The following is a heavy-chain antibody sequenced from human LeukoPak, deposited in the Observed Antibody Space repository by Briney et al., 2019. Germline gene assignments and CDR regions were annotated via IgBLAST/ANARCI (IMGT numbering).Heavy chain of an antibody. CDR2: ISAYNGNT. J-gene: IGHJ3*02. CDR1: GYTFTCYG. D-gene: IGHD6-13*01. V-gene: IGHV1-18*01. Sequence: ASVKVSCKASGYTFTCYGISWVRQAPGQGLEWMGWISAYNGNTNYAQKLQGRVTMTTDTSTSTAYMELRSLRSDDTAVYYCARGSPSSSSWLPRDAFDIWGQGTMVTVSS. CDR3: ARGSPSSSSWLPRDAFDI.